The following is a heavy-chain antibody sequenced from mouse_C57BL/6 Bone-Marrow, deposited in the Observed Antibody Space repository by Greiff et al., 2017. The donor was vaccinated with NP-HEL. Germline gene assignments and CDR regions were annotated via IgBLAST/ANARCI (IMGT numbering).Heavy chain of an antibody. CDR1: GYSITSDY. CDR2: ISYSGST. V-gene: IGHV3-8*01. D-gene: IGHD3-2*02. J-gene: IGHJ4*01. Sequence: DVKLVESGPGLAKPSQTLSLTCSVTGYSITSDYWNWIRKFPGNKLEYMGYISYSGSTYYNPSLKSRISITRDTSKNQYYLQLNPVTTEDTATYYCARRQLRGYYAMDYWGQGTSVTVSS. CDR3: ARRQLRGYYAMDY.